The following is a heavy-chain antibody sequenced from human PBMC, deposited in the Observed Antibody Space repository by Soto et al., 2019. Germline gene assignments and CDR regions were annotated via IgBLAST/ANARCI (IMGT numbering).Heavy chain of an antibody. Sequence: ASVKVSCKASGYTFTGYYMHWVRQAPGQGLEWMGWINPNSGGTNYAQKFQGWVTMTRDTSISTAYMELSRLRSDDTAGYYCGSGASRPLTMWWFDYWGQGTPVTVS. CDR3: GSGASRPLTMWWFDY. CDR2: INPNSGGT. J-gene: IGHJ5*01. CDR1: GYTFTGYY. V-gene: IGHV1-2*04. D-gene: IGHD2-21*01.